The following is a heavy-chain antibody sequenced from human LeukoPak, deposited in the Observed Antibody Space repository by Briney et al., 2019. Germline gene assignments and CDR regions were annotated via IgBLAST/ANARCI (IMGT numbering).Heavy chain of an antibody. J-gene: IGHJ4*02. V-gene: IGHV4-59*08. CDR3: ARYHPGTAAAGPYFDY. Sequence: SETLSLSCTVSGGSISSFLWSWIRQPPGKGLEWIGYIFYSGSTKYNPSLKSRVTISVDTSKNQFSLKLSSVTAADTAVYYCARYHPGTAAAGPYFDYWGQGTLVTVSS. D-gene: IGHD6-13*01. CDR2: IFYSGST. CDR1: GGSISSFL.